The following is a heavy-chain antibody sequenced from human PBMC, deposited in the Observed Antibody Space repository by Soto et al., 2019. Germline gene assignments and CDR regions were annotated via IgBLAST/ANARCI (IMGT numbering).Heavy chain of an antibody. V-gene: IGHV4-30-4*01. CDR1: GASISSGDYY. D-gene: IGHD6-19*01. Sequence: PSETLSLTCTVSGASISSGDYYWNWIRQSPGKGLEWIGFLHYSGSTFYNPSLKSLISISLDTSSNQSSLKLTSVSAADTAVYFCASSMAVAAAFDYWGQGTLVTVSS. J-gene: IGHJ4*02. CDR3: ASSMAVAAAFDY. CDR2: LHYSGST.